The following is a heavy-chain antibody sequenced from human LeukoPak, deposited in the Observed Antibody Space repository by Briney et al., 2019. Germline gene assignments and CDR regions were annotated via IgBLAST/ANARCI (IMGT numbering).Heavy chain of an antibody. Sequence: ASVKVSCKASGYTFTSYGISWVRQAPGQGLEWMGWISAYNGNTSYAQKLQGRVTMTTDTSTSTAYMELRSLRSDDTAVYYCARGPIVVVPAALVYFQHWGQGTLVTVSS. CDR1: GYTFTSYG. J-gene: IGHJ1*01. V-gene: IGHV1-18*01. D-gene: IGHD2-2*01. CDR2: ISAYNGNT. CDR3: ARGPIVVVPAALVYFQH.